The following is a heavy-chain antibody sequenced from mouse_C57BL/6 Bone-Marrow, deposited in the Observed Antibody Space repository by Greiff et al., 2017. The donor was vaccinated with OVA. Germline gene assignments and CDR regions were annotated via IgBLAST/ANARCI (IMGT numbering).Heavy chain of an antibody. CDR1: GFSLTSYG. D-gene: IGHD1-1*01. CDR3: AKKDYYGSAFAY. V-gene: IGHV2-5*01. J-gene: IGHJ3*01. CDR2: IWRGGST. Sequence: VKLQESGPGLVQPSQSLSITCTVSGFSLTSYGVHWVRQSPGKGLEWLGVIWRGGSTDYNAAFMSRLSITKDNSKSQVFFKMNSLQADDTAIYYCAKKDYYGSAFAYWGQGTLVTVSA.